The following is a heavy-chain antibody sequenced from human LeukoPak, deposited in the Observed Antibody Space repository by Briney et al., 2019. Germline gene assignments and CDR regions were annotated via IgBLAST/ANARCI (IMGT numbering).Heavy chain of an antibody. Sequence: GASVKVSCKASGYTFTGYYMHWVRQAPGQGLEWIGRINPNSGGTNYAQRFQGRVAMTRDTSISTAYMELSRLRSDDTAVYYCAREGRRYFDWLLSNWFDPWGQGTLVTVPS. J-gene: IGHJ5*02. CDR2: INPNSGGT. CDR3: AREGRRYFDWLLSNWFDP. V-gene: IGHV1-2*06. D-gene: IGHD3-9*01. CDR1: GYTFTGYY.